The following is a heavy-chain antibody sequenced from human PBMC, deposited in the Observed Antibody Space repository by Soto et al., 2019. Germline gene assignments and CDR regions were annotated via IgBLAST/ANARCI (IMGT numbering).Heavy chain of an antibody. CDR2: ISGSGGST. Sequence: GGSLRLSCAASGFTFSSYAMSWVRQAPGEGLEWVSAISGSGGSTYYADSVKGRFTISRDNSKNTLYLQMNSLRAEDTAVYYCAKGPPSVTTYYYYGMDVWGQGTTVTVSS. CDR1: GFTFSSYA. J-gene: IGHJ6*02. V-gene: IGHV3-23*01. CDR3: AKGPPSVTTYYYYGMDV. D-gene: IGHD4-4*01.